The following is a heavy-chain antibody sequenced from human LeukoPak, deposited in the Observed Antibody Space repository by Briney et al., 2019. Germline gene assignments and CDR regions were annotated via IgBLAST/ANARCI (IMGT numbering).Heavy chain of an antibody. V-gene: IGHV4-39*07. Sequence: PSETLSLTCTVSGGSISSSSYYWGWIRQPPGKGLEWIGSIYYSGSTYYNPSLKSRVTISVDTSKNQFSLKLSSVTAADTAVYYCARAITMIVVGHFDYWGQGTLVTVSS. CDR1: GGSISSSSYY. D-gene: IGHD3-22*01. J-gene: IGHJ4*02. CDR3: ARAITMIVVGHFDY. CDR2: IYYSGST.